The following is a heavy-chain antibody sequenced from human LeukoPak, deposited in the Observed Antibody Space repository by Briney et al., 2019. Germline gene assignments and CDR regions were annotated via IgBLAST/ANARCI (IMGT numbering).Heavy chain of an antibody. V-gene: IGHV3-48*01. CDR2: IRSSSSTI. CDR1: GFTFSSYS. J-gene: IGHJ4*02. CDR3: ARESYYDILTGSSLFDY. Sequence: GGSLRPXCAASGFTFSSYSMNWVRQAPGKGLEWVSYIRSSSSTIYYADSVEGRFTISRDNAKNSLYLQMNSLRAEDTAVYYCARESYYDILTGSSLFDYWGQGTLVTVSS. D-gene: IGHD3-9*01.